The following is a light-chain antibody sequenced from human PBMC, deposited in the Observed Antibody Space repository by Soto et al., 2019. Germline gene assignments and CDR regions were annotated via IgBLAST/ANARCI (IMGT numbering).Light chain of an antibody. CDR2: DAS. CDR3: QQSSNWPPIT. J-gene: IGKJ5*01. V-gene: IGKV3-11*01. Sequence: IVLTQSPATLSLSPGERTTLSCRASQSVSSYLAWYQQRPGQAPRLLIYDASNRATGIPARFSGSGFGTDFTLTIRSLEPEDFAVYYCQQSSNWPPITFGQGTRLEIK. CDR1: QSVSSY.